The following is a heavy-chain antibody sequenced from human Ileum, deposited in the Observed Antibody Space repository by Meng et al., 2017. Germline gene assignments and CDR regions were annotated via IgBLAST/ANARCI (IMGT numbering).Heavy chain of an antibody. CDR1: GFTFSSYW. D-gene: IGHD3-3*01. Sequence: EVQLVESGGDLVQPGGALRLSCAASGFTFSSYWMHWVLPAPGKGLVWVSRINSDGSTTNYADSLKGRFTISRDNAKTTLYLQMNSLRAEDTAVYYCATGGSGYFNYWGQGTLVTVSS. V-gene: IGHV3-74*01. CDR3: ATGGSGYFNY. J-gene: IGHJ4*02. CDR2: INSDGSTT.